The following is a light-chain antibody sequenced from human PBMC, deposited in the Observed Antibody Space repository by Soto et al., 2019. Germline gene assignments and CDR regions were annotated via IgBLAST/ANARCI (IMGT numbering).Light chain of an antibody. V-gene: IGKV3-11*01. CDR2: DAS. CDR1: QSVSSY. CDR3: QQRSNWPPVFT. Sequence: EIVLTQSPATLSLSPGERATLSCRASQSVSSYLAWYQQKPGQAPRLLIYDASNRATGIPARFSGSWSGTDFTLPISILEPEDFAVYYCQQRSNWPPVFTFGPGTKVHIK. J-gene: IGKJ3*01.